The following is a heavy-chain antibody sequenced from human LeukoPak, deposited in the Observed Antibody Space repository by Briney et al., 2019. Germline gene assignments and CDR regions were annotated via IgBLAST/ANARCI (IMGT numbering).Heavy chain of an antibody. V-gene: IGHV3-30-3*01. CDR1: GFTFSSYP. Sequence: GGSLRLSCAASGFTFSSYPMHWVRQAPGKGLGWVAVISNDGSDKHCADSVKGRFTISRDNSKNTLYLQMNSLRAEDTAVYYCARDVVEAAAVYYFDYWGRGTLVTVSS. D-gene: IGHD6-13*01. CDR2: ISNDGSDK. J-gene: IGHJ4*02. CDR3: ARDVVEAAAVYYFDY.